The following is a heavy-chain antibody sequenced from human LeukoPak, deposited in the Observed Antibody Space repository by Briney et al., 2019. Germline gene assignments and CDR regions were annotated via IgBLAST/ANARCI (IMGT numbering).Heavy chain of an antibody. Sequence: GESLQISCKGSGYSFTSYWIGWVRQMPGKGLEWLGIIYPGDSDTRYSPSFQGQVTISADKSISTAYLQWSSLKASDTAMYYCARLLGYCSSTSCYQGYFDYWGQGTLVTVSS. V-gene: IGHV5-51*01. CDR1: GYSFTSYW. CDR3: ARLLGYCSSTSCYQGYFDY. CDR2: IYPGDSDT. D-gene: IGHD2-2*01. J-gene: IGHJ4*02.